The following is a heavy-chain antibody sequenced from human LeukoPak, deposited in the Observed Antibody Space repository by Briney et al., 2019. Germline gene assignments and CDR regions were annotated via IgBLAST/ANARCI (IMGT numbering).Heavy chain of an antibody. J-gene: IGHJ4*02. D-gene: IGHD5-12*01. CDR3: AKETSVATSFDY. CDR1: GFTCDEYA. V-gene: IGHV3-9*01. CDR2: ISWNSGSI. Sequence: PGGSPRLSCAASGFTCDEYAMHWVRQAPGKGLEWVSGISWNSGSIGYADSVKGRFTISRDNAKNFLYLQMNSLRAEDTALYYCAKETSVATSFDYWGQGTLVTVSS.